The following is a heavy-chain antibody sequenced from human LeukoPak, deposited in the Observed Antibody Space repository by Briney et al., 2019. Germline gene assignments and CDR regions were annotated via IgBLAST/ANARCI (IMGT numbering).Heavy chain of an antibody. CDR2: IYHSGST. D-gene: IGHD6-13*01. CDR1: GGSISSSNW. CDR3: ARAGLDLGIAAAQFDY. V-gene: IGHV4-4*02. J-gene: IGHJ4*02. Sequence: PSGTLSLTCAVSGGSISSSNWWSWVRQPPGKGLEWIGEIYHSGSTNYNPSLKSRVTISVDKSKNQFSLKLSSVTAADTAVYYCARAGLDLGIAAAQFDYWGQGTLVTVSS.